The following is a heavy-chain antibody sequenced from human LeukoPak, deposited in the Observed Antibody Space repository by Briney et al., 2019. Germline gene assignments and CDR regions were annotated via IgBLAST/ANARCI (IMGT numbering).Heavy chain of an antibody. Sequence: SETLSLTCAVSGYSISSGYYWGWIRQPPGEGLEWIGSIYHSGSTYYNPSLKSRVTISVDTSKNQFSLKLSSVTAADTAVYYCARDPEQQPGGIDHWGQGTLVTVSS. CDR2: IYHSGST. CDR3: ARDPEQQPGGIDH. J-gene: IGHJ4*02. V-gene: IGHV4-38-2*02. D-gene: IGHD6-13*01. CDR1: GYSISSGYY.